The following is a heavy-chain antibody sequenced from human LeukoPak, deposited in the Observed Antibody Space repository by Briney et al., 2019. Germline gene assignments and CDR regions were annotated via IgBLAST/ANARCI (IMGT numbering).Heavy chain of an antibody. J-gene: IGHJ1*01. V-gene: IGHV3-74*01. D-gene: IGHD3-22*01. CDR2: IKSDGST. CDR1: GFTFSSYW. Sequence: GGSLRLSCAASGFTFSSYWMHWVRQAPGKGLVWVSRIKSDGSTRYADSVKGRFTISRDNAKNTVSLQMNSLRAEDTGVYYCARAPSEIGGYYLEYFRHWGQGTLVTVSP. CDR3: ARAPSEIGGYYLEYFRH.